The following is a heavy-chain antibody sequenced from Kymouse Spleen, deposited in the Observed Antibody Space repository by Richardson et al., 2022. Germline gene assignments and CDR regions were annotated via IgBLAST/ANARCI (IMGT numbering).Heavy chain of an antibody. Sequence: QVQLVESGGGVVQPGRSLRLSCAASGFTFSSYGMHWVRQAPGKGLEWVAVIWYDGSNKYYADSVKGRFTISRDNSKNTLYLQMNSLRAEDTAVYYCAREFPYSSGWYFDYWGQGTLVTVSS. D-gene: IGHD6-19*01. CDR1: GFTFSSYG. CDR2: IWYDGSNK. J-gene: IGHJ4*02. V-gene: IGHV3-33*01. CDR3: AREFPYSSGWYFDY.